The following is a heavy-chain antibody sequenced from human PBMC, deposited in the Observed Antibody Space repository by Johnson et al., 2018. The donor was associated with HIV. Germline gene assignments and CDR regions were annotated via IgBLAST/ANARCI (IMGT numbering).Heavy chain of an antibody. V-gene: IGHV3-30*02. CDR1: GFTFSSYA. Sequence: QVQLVESGGGVVQPGRSLRLSCAASGFTFSSYAMHWVRQAPGKGLEWVAVIRYDTSKKYYADSVKGRFTISRDNSKNTLYLQMNSLRAEDTAVYYCAKNLGVLTVPWAFDIWGQGTMVTVAS. D-gene: IGHD3-10*01. CDR2: IRYDTSKK. CDR3: AKNLGVLTVPWAFDI. J-gene: IGHJ3*02.